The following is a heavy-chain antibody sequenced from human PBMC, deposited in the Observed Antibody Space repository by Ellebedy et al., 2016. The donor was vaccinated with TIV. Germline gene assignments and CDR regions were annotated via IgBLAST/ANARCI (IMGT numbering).Heavy chain of an antibody. Sequence: PGESLKISCAASGFTFSSYSMNWVRQAPGKGLEWVSYISSSSSTIYYADSVKGRFTISRDNAKNSLYLQMNSLRAEDTALYYCARESLWFGEPDPTTRLYNWFDPWGQGTLVTVSS. J-gene: IGHJ5*02. CDR1: GFTFSSYS. V-gene: IGHV3-48*04. CDR3: ARESLWFGEPDPTTRLYNWFDP. D-gene: IGHD3-10*01. CDR2: ISSSSSTI.